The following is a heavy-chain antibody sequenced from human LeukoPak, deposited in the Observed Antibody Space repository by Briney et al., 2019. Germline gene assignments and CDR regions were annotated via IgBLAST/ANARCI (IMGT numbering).Heavy chain of an antibody. CDR1: GFTFSSCA. CDR2: VSGSGGST. J-gene: IGHJ4*02. Sequence: GGSLRLSSAASGFTFSSCAMNWVRQAPGKGLEWVSGVSGSGGSTYYADSVKGRFAISRDNSKNTLYLQVNSLRAEDTAVYYCAKEGSSSGWYGYYFDYWGQGTLVTVSS. V-gene: IGHV3-23*01. CDR3: AKEGSSSGWYGYYFDY. D-gene: IGHD6-19*01.